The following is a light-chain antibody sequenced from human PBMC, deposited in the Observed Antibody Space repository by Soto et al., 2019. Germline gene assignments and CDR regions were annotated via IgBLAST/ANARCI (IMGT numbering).Light chain of an antibody. CDR3: QQYKSYPWT. CDR1: QCVSSW. J-gene: IGKJ1*01. V-gene: IGKV1-5*03. CDR2: KAS. Sequence: DIQTTQSPSTLSASVGDRVTITCLASQCVSSWLAWFQQKPGKAPKLLIYKASSLQSGVSSRFSGSGSGTEFSLTISSLQPDDFATYYCQQYKSYPWTFGQGTKVDIK.